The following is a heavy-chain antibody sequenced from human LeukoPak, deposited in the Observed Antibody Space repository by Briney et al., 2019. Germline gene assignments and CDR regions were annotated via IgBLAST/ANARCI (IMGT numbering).Heavy chain of an antibody. CDR3: ARDQELLWFGELQRSFDP. V-gene: IGHV1-2*02. D-gene: IGHD3-10*01. CDR2: INPNSGGT. CDR1: GYAFTGYY. J-gene: IGHJ5*02. Sequence: ASVKVSGKASGYAFTGYYMHWVRQAPGQGLEWMGWINPNSGGTNYAQKFQGRVTMTRDTSISTAYMELSRLRSDDTAVYYCARDQELLWFGELQRSFDPWGQGTLVTVSS.